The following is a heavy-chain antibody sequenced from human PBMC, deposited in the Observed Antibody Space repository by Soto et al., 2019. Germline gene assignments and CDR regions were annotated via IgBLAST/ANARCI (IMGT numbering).Heavy chain of an antibody. CDR2: IYYSGST. Sequence: ASETLSLTCTVSGGSISSYYWSWIRQPPGKGLEWIGYIYYSGSTNYNPSPKSRVTISVDTSKNQFSLKLSSVTAADTAVYYCAKMRLGYYYYMDVWGKGTTVTVSS. CDR3: AKMRLGYYYYMDV. CDR1: GGSISSYY. D-gene: IGHD3-16*01. V-gene: IGHV4-59*01. J-gene: IGHJ6*03.